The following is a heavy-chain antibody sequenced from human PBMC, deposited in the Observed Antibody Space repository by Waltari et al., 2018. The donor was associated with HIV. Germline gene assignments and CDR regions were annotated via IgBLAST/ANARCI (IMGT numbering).Heavy chain of an antibody. CDR3: ARIGTFPHNYAINF. D-gene: IGHD1-26*01. J-gene: IGHJ6*02. V-gene: IGHV3-7*01. CDR1: VFTFYMYW. Sequence: EVQLMESGGGLVQSGGSLRPARAAPVFTFYMYWMVWVRQTPVKGLEWVAHIKDDGSEKYYMGSVQGRFAISRDNAKNSMVLQMNSLTAEDTAVYYCARIGTFPHNYAINFWGQGTTVTVSS. CDR2: IKDDGSEK.